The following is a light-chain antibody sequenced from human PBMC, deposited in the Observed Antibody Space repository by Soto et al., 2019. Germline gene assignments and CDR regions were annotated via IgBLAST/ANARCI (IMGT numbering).Light chain of an antibody. CDR2: GAS. J-gene: IGKJ1*01. Sequence: EIVLTQSPGTPSLSPGERATLSCRASQSVSSSYLAWYQQKPGQAPRLLIYGASSRATGIPDRFSGSGSGTDFTLTISRLESEDWAVYYCHQYGSSQTFGQGTKVDIK. CDR1: QSVSSSY. CDR3: HQYGSSQT. V-gene: IGKV3-20*01.